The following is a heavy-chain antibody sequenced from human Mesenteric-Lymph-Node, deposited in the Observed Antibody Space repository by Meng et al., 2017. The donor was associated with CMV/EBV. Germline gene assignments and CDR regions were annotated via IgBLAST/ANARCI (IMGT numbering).Heavy chain of an antibody. Sequence: LSCAASGFTFSIYGMSCVRQAPGKGLEWVSIISSSGGTIYYADSVKGRFIISRDNSKNTVSLQINSLRPEDTAVYYCAKDLAWGADYWGQGTLVTVSS. D-gene: IGHD7-27*01. V-gene: IGHV3-23*01. CDR2: ISSSGGTI. CDR1: GFTFSIYG. J-gene: IGHJ4*02. CDR3: AKDLAWGADY.